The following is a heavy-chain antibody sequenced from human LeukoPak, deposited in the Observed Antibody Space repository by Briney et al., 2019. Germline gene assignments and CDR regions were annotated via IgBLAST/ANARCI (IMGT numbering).Heavy chain of an antibody. D-gene: IGHD3-10*01. Sequence: SQTLSLTCTVSGGSISSGGYYWSWIRQHPGKGLEWIGYIYYSGSTYYNPSLKSRVTISVDTSKNQFSLKLSSVTDADTAVYYCASLIKSSGSYDYWGQGTLVTVSS. V-gene: IGHV4-31*03. J-gene: IGHJ4*02. CDR3: ASLIKSSGSYDY. CDR1: GGSISSGGYY. CDR2: IYYSGST.